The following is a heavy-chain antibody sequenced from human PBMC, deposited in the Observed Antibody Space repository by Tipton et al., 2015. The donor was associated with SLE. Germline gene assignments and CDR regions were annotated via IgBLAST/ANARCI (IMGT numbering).Heavy chain of an antibody. CDR1: GGSFSGYY. D-gene: IGHD3-10*01. CDR3: ARAPENGSGSYSERYFDY. V-gene: IGHV4-34*01. Sequence: TLSLTCAVYGGSFSGYYWSWIRQPPGKGLEWIGEINHSGSTNYNPSLKSRVTISVDTSKNQFSLKLSSVTAADTAVYYCARAPENGSGSYSERYFDYWGQGTLVTVSS. J-gene: IGHJ4*02. CDR2: INHSGST.